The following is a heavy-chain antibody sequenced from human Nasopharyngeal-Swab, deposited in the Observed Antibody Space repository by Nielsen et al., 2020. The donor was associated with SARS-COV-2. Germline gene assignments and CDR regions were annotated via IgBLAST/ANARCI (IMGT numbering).Heavy chain of an antibody. CDR1: GFTFNTYA. D-gene: IGHD6-19*01. CDR3: ANNRLGVAATFDN. Sequence: GEFLKISCVASGFTFNTYAMSWLRQAPGKGPEWVAGISSSGDKTYYTDSVRGRFTVSRDNSKNTVHLQMNSLRAEDTATYYCANNRLGVAATFDNWGQGTLVTVSS. CDR2: ISSSGDKT. V-gene: IGHV3-23*01. J-gene: IGHJ4*02.